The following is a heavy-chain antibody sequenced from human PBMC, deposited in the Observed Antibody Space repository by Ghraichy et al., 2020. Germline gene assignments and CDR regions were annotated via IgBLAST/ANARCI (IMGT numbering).Heavy chain of an antibody. CDR2: ISSSSSTV. Sequence: GSLRLSCAASGFTFSDYYMSWIRQAPGKGLEWVSYISSSSSTVYYADSVRGRFTISRDNAKKSLYLQMNSLRAEDTAVYYCARGPRYNWNYANYWGQGTLVTVSS. CDR3: ARGPRYNWNYANY. CDR1: GFTFSDYY. D-gene: IGHD1-7*01. J-gene: IGHJ4*02. V-gene: IGHV3-11*01.